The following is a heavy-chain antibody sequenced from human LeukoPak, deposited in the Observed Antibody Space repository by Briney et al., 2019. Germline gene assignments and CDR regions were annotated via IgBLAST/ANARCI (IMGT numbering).Heavy chain of an antibody. CDR2: INQDGSEK. CDR1: GFTFSSYW. CDR3: ARVYYYAFDI. Sequence: GGSLRLSCAASGFTFSSYWMSWVRQAPGKGLEWVANINQDGSEKYYVDSVKGRFTISRDNAKISVFLQMNSLRAEDTAVYYCARVYYYAFDIWGQGTMVTVSS. J-gene: IGHJ3*02. D-gene: IGHD3-10*01. V-gene: IGHV3-7*01.